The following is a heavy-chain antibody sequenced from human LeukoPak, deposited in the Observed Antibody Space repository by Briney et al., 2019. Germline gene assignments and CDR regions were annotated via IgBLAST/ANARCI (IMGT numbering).Heavy chain of an antibody. Sequence: SETLSLTCTVSGGSISSYYWSWIRQPPGKGLEWIGYIYYSGSTNYNPSLKSRVTISVDTSKNQFSLKLSSVTAADTAVYYCARGSAGTGYDYWGQGTLVTVSS. CDR1: GGSISSYY. CDR3: ARGSAGTGYDY. J-gene: IGHJ4*02. D-gene: IGHD1-1*01. V-gene: IGHV4-59*01. CDR2: IYYSGST.